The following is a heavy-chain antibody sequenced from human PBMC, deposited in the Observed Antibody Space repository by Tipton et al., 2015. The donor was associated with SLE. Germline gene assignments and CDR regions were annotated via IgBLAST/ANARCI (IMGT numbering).Heavy chain of an antibody. CDR3: ARYFYDSSGVCLFDF. Sequence: TLSLTCTVSGASISSSSYYWVWFRQHPGKGLEWIGYVFSSGTTYYNPSLKGRLSLSLDTSQNQLSLKLSSVTSADTAVYYCARYFYDSSGVCLFDFWGQGTLVTVSS. CDR2: VFSSGTT. D-gene: IGHD3-22*01. V-gene: IGHV4-31*03. J-gene: IGHJ4*02. CDR1: GASISSSSYY.